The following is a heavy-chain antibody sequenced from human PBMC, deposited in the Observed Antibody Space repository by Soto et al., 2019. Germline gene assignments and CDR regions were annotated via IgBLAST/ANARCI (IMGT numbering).Heavy chain of an antibody. Sequence: ASVKVSCXASGYILTSYYIHWVRQAPGQGLEWMGWINPFDGSRMFAQSFQGRVTMTRDTSTSTVYMEVSSLRSEDTAVYYCSRVDPGETSPFDHWGQGTLVTVSS. D-gene: IGHD3-10*01. CDR3: SRVDPGETSPFDH. V-gene: IGHV1-46*03. CDR1: GYILTSYY. J-gene: IGHJ4*02. CDR2: INPFDGSR.